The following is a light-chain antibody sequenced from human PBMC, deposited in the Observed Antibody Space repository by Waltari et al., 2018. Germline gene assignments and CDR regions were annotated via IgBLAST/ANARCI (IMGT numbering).Light chain of an antibody. J-gene: IGKJ3*01. V-gene: IGKV1-39*01. CDR2: AAA. CDR1: QIISSY. CDR3: QQSYSTLLFS. Sequence: DMQMTQSPSYPSASVGDRVTITCRASQIISSYLNWYQQKPGKAPKLLIYAAASLQCGVPSRLSGSGSGTDFTLTISSLQPEHFATYSCQQSYSTLLFSFGPGTKVDIK.